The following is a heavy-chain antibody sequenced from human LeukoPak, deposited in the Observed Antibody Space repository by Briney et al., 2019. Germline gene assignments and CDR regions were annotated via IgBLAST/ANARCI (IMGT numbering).Heavy chain of an antibody. CDR3: ASLTVAGNYYYYGMDV. D-gene: IGHD6-19*01. CDR1: GYTFTSYG. CDR2: ISAYNGNT. V-gene: IGHV1-18*01. Sequence: ASVKVSCKASGYTFTSYGISWERQAPGQGLEWMGWISAYNGNTNYAQKLQGRVTMTTDTSTSTAYMELRSLRSDDTAVYYCASLTVAGNYYYYGMDVWGQGTTVTVSS. J-gene: IGHJ6*02.